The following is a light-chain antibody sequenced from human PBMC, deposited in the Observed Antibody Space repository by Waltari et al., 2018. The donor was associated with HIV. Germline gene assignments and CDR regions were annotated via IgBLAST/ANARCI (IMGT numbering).Light chain of an antibody. CDR2: AAS. CDR3: QQSYSTPAT. Sequence: DIQMTQSPSSLSASVGDRVTITCRASQSISNYLNWYQQKPGKAPKLLIYAASSLQSGAPSRFSGSGSGTDFTLTISSLQPEDFATFYCQQSYSTPATFGQGTNVEIK. V-gene: IGKV1-39*01. CDR1: QSISNY. J-gene: IGKJ1*01.